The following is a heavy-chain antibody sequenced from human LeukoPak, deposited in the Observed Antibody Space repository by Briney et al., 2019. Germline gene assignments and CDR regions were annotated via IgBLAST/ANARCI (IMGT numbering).Heavy chain of an antibody. D-gene: IGHD3-10*01. CDR3: AKEVSVYGSGSTYDY. J-gene: IGHJ4*02. V-gene: IGHV3-23*01. Sequence: SGGSLRLSCAASGFTFSSYAMSWVRQAPGKGLEWVSAISGSGGSTYYADSVKGRFTISRDNSKNTLYLQMNSLRAEDTAVYYCAKEVSVYGSGSTYDYWGQGTLVTVSS. CDR1: GFTFSSYA. CDR2: ISGSGGST.